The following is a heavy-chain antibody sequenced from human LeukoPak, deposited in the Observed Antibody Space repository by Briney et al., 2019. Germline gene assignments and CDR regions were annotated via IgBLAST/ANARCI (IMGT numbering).Heavy chain of an antibody. Sequence: GASVKVSCKASGGTFSSYAISWVRQAPGQGLEWMGGIIPIFGTANYAQKFQGRVTITTDESTSTAYMELSSLRSEDTAVYYCARDRKKQLGVGRHHDYYYYYMDVWGKGTTVNVSS. J-gene: IGHJ6*03. V-gene: IGHV1-69*05. CDR2: IIPIFGTA. CDR3: ARDRKKQLGVGRHHDYYYYYMDV. CDR1: GGTFSSYA. D-gene: IGHD6-6*01.